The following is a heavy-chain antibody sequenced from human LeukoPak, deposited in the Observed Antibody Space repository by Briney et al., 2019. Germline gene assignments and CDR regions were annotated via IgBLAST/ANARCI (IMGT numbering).Heavy chain of an antibody. CDR1: GFSLSTSGGG. Sequence: ESGPTLVKPTQTLTLTCTFSGFSLSTSGGGVGWIRQPPGKALEWLALIYWDDDKRYIPSLKSRLTINKDTSKNQVVLTMTNMDPVDTATYYCAQTHTRPDYYGMDVWGQGTTVTVSS. V-gene: IGHV2-5*02. J-gene: IGHJ6*02. CDR2: IYWDDDK. D-gene: IGHD1-14*01. CDR3: AQTHTRPDYYGMDV.